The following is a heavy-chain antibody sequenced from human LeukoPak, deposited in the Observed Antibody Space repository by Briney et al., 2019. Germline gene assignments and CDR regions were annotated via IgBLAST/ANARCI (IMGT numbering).Heavy chain of an antibody. D-gene: IGHD6-19*01. CDR1: GGSFSGYY. J-gene: IGHJ5*02. V-gene: IGHV4-34*01. CDR3: ARDRYSSGWYYWFDP. Sequence: PSATLSLTCAVYGGSFSGYYWSWIRQPPGKGLEWIGEINHSGSTNYNPSLKSRVTISVDTSKNQFSLKLSSVTAADTAVYYCARDRYSSGWYYWFDPWGQGTLVTVSS. CDR2: INHSGST.